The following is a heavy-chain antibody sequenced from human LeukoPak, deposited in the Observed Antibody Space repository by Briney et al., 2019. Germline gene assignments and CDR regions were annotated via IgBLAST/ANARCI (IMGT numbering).Heavy chain of an antibody. V-gene: IGHV3-23*01. CDR3: AKDPTMIVVVIPDY. CDR1: GFTFSSYA. Sequence: GGSLRLYCAASGFTFSSYAMSWVRQAPGKGLEWVSVISGSGGSTYYADSVKGRFTISRDNSKNTPYLQMNSLRAEDTAVYYCAKDPTMIVVVIPDYWGQGTLVTVSS. D-gene: IGHD3-22*01. J-gene: IGHJ4*02. CDR2: ISGSGGST.